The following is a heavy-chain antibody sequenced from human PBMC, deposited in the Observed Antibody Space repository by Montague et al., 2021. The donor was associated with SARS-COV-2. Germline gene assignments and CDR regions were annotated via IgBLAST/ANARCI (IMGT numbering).Heavy chain of an antibody. J-gene: IGHJ5*02. CDR2: FYYNGIT. Sequence: SETLSLTCSVSGGPFSSTSFYWGWIRQSPGKGLEWVANFYYNGITYYNPSLKSRVTISVDMSKNQFSLQLNSVTAADSAVYYCARTEYNWNDWFDPWGQGTLVTVSS. CDR3: ARTEYNWNDWFDP. V-gene: IGHV4-39*07. CDR1: GGPFSSTSFY. D-gene: IGHD1-20*01.